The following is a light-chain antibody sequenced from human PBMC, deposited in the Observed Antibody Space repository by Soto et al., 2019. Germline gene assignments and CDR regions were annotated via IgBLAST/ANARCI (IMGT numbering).Light chain of an antibody. CDR2: DNN. Sequence: QSVMTQPPSVSAAPGQKVTISCSGSSSNIGSNTVNWYQQLPGTAPKLLVYDNNKRPSGVPGRFSDSKSGTSASLAISGLQSEDEADYYCASWDDRLNAVVFGGGTKVTVL. CDR1: SSNIGSNT. CDR3: ASWDDRLNAVV. V-gene: IGLV1-44*01. J-gene: IGLJ2*01.